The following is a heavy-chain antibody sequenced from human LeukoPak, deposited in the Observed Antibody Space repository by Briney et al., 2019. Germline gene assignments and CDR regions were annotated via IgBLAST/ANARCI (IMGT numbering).Heavy chain of an antibody. CDR1: GFTFSSYS. J-gene: IGHJ4*02. Sequence: GGSLRLSCAASGFTFSSYSMNWVRQAPGKGLEWVSSISSSGSYIYYADSVKGRFTISRDNAKNSLYLQMNSLRAEDTAVYYCARDSGSYWGGYYFDYWGQGTLVTVS. CDR2: ISSSGSYI. V-gene: IGHV3-21*01. CDR3: ARDSGSYWGGYYFDY. D-gene: IGHD1-26*01.